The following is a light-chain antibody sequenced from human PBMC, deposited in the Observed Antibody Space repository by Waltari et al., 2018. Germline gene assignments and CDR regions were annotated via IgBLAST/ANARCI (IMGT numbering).Light chain of an antibody. CDR1: SGYSNYK. Sequence: QPVLTKPPSASASLGASVTLTCTLSSGYSNYKVDWYPQRPGKGPRFVMRVGTGGIVGSKGDGIPDRFSVLGSGLNRYLTIKNIQEEDESDYHCGADHGSGSNLYVFGTGTKVTVL. CDR2: VGTGGIVG. CDR3: GADHGSGSNLYV. V-gene: IGLV9-49*01. J-gene: IGLJ1*01.